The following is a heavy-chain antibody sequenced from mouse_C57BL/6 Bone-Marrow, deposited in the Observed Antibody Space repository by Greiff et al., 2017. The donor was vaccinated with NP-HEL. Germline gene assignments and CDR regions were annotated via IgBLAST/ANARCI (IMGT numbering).Heavy chain of an antibody. Sequence: VQLKQSGAELVRPGASVTLSCKASGYTFTDYEMHWVKQTPVHGLEWIGAIDPETGGTAYNQKFKGKAILTADKSSSTAYMELRSLTSEDSAVYYCTRGADYYGSSPPFAYWGQGTLVTVSA. D-gene: IGHD1-1*01. V-gene: IGHV1-15*01. CDR1: GYTFTDYE. CDR3: TRGADYYGSSPPFAY. CDR2: IDPETGGT. J-gene: IGHJ3*01.